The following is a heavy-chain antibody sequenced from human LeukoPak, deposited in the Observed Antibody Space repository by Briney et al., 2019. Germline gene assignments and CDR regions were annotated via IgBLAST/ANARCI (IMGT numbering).Heavy chain of an antibody. V-gene: IGHV3-23*01. D-gene: IGHD6-19*01. CDR2: IRGSGGRT. CDR1: GFTFSTFG. CDR3: VAVAATGLDY. J-gene: IGHJ4*02. Sequence: GGSLRLSCAASGFTFSTFGMSWVRQAPGKGLEWVSGIRGSGGRTYYTDSVKGRFTISRDNSKKMMYLQMHSVRGEDTAVYYCVAVAATGLDYWGQGTLVSVSS.